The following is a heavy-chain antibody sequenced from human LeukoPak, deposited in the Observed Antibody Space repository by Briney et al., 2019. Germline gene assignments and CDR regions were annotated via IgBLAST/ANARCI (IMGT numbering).Heavy chain of an antibody. J-gene: IGHJ4*02. CDR3: TTVGARRRFFDY. CDR1: GCTFSKAW. D-gene: IGHD1-26*01. Sequence: GGALSLSCAASGCTFSKAWLNWVRQPPATGRERVGRIKSKTDGGPTDNAPPEKGRFTISRDESKNTLYLQMNSLKTDDTAVYYCTTVGARRRFFDYWGQGTLVTVS. V-gene: IGHV3-15*07. CDR2: IKSKTDGGPT.